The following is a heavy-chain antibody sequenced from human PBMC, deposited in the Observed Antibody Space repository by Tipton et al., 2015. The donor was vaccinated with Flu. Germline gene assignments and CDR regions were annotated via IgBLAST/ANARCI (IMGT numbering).Heavy chain of an antibody. CDR2: ISGSGGST. CDR1: GFTFSSYA. Sequence: SLRLSCVASGFTFSSYAMSWVRQVPGKGLEWVSVISGSGGSTYYADSVKGRFTISRDNAKNSLYLQMNSLRDEDTGVYHCARDGGSYSRWFDPWGQGTLVIVSS. D-gene: IGHD1-26*01. J-gene: IGHJ5*02. CDR3: ARDGGSYSRWFDP. V-gene: IGHV3-23*01.